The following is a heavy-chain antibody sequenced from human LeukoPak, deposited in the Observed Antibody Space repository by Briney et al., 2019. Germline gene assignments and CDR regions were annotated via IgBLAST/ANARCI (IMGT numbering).Heavy chain of an antibody. V-gene: IGHV3-30-3*01. D-gene: IGHD4-17*01. CDR3: ARVNYGDHSYFDY. CDR1: GFTFSSYA. Sequence: GGSLRLSCAASGFTFSSYAMHWVRQAPGKGLEWVAVISYDGSNKYYADSVKGRFTISRDNSKNTLCLQMNSLRAEDTAVYYCARVNYGDHSYFDYWGQGTLVTVSS. J-gene: IGHJ4*02. CDR2: ISYDGSNK.